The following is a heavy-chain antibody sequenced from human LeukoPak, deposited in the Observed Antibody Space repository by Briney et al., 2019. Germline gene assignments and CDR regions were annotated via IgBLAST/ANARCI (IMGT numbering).Heavy chain of an antibody. CDR2: IYYSGSA. Sequence: SETLSLTCAVSGGSISRYYWSWIRQPPGKGLEWIGHIYYSGSANYNPSLQSRVTISVETSTNQFSLKLSSVTAEDTAVYYCAREGDYEKWRDWFDTWGQGTLVTVSS. CDR1: GGSISRYY. CDR3: AREGDYEKWRDWFDT. D-gene: IGHD4-17*01. J-gene: IGHJ5*02. V-gene: IGHV4-59*01.